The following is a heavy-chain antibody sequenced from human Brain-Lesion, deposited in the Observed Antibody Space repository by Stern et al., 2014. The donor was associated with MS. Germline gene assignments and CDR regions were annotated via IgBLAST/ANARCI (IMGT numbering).Heavy chain of an antibody. D-gene: IGHD5-18*01. J-gene: IGHJ5*02. CDR1: GGTFGTYP. V-gene: IGHV1-69*06. CDR2: IIPIFGSP. CDR3: AKDGPALVTNWFDP. Sequence: QVQLVESGPEVKKPGSSVQVSCKASGGTFGTYPLTWLRQAPGQGLGWMGRIIPIFGSPNYAQKFQGRVTISADRSTTTVYMKLSSLKSDDAAVYYCAKDGPALVTNWFDPWGRGTLVSVSS.